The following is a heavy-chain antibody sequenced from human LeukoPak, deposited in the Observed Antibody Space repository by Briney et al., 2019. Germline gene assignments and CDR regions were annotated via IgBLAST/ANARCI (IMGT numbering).Heavy chain of an antibody. J-gene: IGHJ3*02. V-gene: IGHV4-59*01. CDR1: GGSISSYY. Sequence: SETLSLTCTVSGGSISSYYWSWIRQPPGKGLEWIGYIYYSGSTNYNPSLKSRVTISVDTSKNQFSLKLSSVTAADTAVYYCAREHHIVGAILDAFDIWGQGTMVTVSS. D-gene: IGHD1-26*01. CDR3: AREHHIVGAILDAFDI. CDR2: IYYSGST.